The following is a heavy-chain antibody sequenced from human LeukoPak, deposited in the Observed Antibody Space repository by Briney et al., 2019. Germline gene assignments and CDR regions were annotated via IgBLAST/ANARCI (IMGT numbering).Heavy chain of an antibody. V-gene: IGHV3-21*01. CDR2: ISSSSSYI. J-gene: IGHJ3*02. CDR1: GFTFSSYS. CDR3: ARDGNWNDDAFDI. D-gene: IGHD1-1*01. Sequence: GGSLRLSCAASGFTFSSYSMNWVRQAPGKGLEWVSSISSSSSYIYYADSVKGRFTISRDNAKNSLYLQMNSLRAEDTAVYYCARDGNWNDDAFDIWGQGTMVTVSS.